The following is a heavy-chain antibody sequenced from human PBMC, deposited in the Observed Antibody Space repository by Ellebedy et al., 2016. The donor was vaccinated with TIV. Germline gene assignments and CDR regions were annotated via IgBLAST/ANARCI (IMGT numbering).Heavy chain of an antibody. J-gene: IGHJ4*02. V-gene: IGHV3-53*01. CDR2: IYSAGIT. D-gene: IGHD3-10*01. CDR3: ARRPEGSGSWEFDY. Sequence: GESLKISCAASGFTVSSNYMSWVRQAPGKGLEWVSVIYSAGITYYADSVKGRFTISRDNPKNTLYLQMNSLRAEDTAVYYCARRPEGSGSWEFDYWGQGTLVTVSS. CDR1: GFTVSSNY.